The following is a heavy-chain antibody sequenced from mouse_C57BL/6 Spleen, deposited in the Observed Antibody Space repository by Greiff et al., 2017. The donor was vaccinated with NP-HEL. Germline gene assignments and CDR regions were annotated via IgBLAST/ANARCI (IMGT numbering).Heavy chain of an antibody. V-gene: IGHV1-72*01. D-gene: IGHD2-4*01. CDR3: ARGGIYYDYDGAWFAY. CDR2: IDPNSGGT. J-gene: IGHJ3*01. CDR1: GYTFTSYW. Sequence: VQLQQPGAELVKPGASAKLSCKASGYTFTSYWMHWVKQRPGRGLEWIGRIDPNSGGTKYNEKFKSKATLTVDKPSSTAYMQLSSLTSEDSAVYYCARGGIYYDYDGAWFAYWGQGTLVTVSA.